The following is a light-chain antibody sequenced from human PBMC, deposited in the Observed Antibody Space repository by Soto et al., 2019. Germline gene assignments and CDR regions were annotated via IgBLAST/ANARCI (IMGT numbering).Light chain of an antibody. Sequence: EIVLTHSPATLSLSPGERATLSCRASQSVSSFLAWYQQKVGQAPRLLIYGASSRATGIPDRFSGSGSGTDFTLTISRLEPEDFAVYYCQQYGSSPRTFGQGTRLENK. V-gene: IGKV3-20*01. CDR2: GAS. J-gene: IGKJ5*01. CDR1: QSVSSF. CDR3: QQYGSSPRT.